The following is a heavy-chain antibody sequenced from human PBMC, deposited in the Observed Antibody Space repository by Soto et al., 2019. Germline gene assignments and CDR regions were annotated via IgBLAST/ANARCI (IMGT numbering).Heavy chain of an antibody. V-gene: IGHV5-51*01. CDR3: ARASQVVPAAMPDYYYGMDV. D-gene: IGHD2-2*01. CDR2: IYPGDSDT. J-gene: IGHJ6*02. Sequence: GESLKISCKGSGYRFTSYWIGWVRQMPGKGLEWMGIIYPGDSDTRYSPSFQGQVTISADKSISTAYLQWSSLKASDTAMYYCARASQVVPAAMPDYYYGMDVWGQGTTVTVSS. CDR1: GYRFTSYW.